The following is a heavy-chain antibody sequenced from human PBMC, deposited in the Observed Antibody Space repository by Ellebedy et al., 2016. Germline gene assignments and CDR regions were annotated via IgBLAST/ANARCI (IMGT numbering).Heavy chain of an antibody. V-gene: IGHV1-2*04. J-gene: IGHJ4*02. CDR1: GYTLKDYY. Sequence: ASVKVSXKASGYTLKDYYMHWVRQVPGQGLEWMGWINPNSGGTSYARKFQGWVTLTRDTSISTAFMELSRLSSGDTAVYYCASQELATKTFDYWGQGTLVTVSS. CDR3: ASQELATKTFDY. D-gene: IGHD1-1*01. CDR2: INPNSGGT.